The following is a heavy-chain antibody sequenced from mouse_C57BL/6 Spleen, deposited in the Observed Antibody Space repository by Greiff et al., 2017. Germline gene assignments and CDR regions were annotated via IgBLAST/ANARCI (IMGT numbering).Heavy chain of an antibody. V-gene: IGHV1-62-3*01. CDR1: GYTFTSYW. J-gene: IGHJ1*03. D-gene: IGHD4-1*01. CDR3: ARGDWDYYCYYDV. CDR2: IDPNSGST. Sequence: QVQLQQPGAELVKPGASVKLSCKASGYTFTSYWLHWVKQRPGRGLEWIGRIDPNSGSTKYNEKFKSKATLTVDKPSSTAYMQRSSLTSEDSAVYYCARGDWDYYCYYDVWGTGTTVTVSS.